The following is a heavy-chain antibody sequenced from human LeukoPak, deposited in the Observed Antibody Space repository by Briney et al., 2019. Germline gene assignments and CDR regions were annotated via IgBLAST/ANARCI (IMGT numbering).Heavy chain of an antibody. D-gene: IGHD1-26*01. CDR1: GYTLTAYI. Sequence: GASVKVSCKASGYTLTAYIIHWVRQAPGQGLEWMGWISAYNGNTNYAQKLQGRVTMTTDTSTSTAYMELRSLRSDDTAVYYCAREVSEWELLHFDYWGQGTLVTVSS. CDR2: ISAYNGNT. J-gene: IGHJ4*02. V-gene: IGHV1-18*04. CDR3: AREVSEWELLHFDY.